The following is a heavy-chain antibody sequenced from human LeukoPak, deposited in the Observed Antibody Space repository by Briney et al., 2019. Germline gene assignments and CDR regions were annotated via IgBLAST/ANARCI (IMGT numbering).Heavy chain of an antibody. CDR2: ISAYNGNT. CDR3: ARDLGFWHCSGGSSSDDAFDI. J-gene: IGHJ3*02. CDR1: GYTFTIYG. D-gene: IGHD2-15*01. V-gene: IGHV1-18*01. Sequence: ASVTLSFTASGYTFTIYGISWVRQAPGQGHEWMGWISAYNGNTNYAQKLQGRVTITTDTSTSTAYMELRSLRSDDPAVYYCARDLGFWHCSGGSSSDDAFDIWGQGTMVTASS.